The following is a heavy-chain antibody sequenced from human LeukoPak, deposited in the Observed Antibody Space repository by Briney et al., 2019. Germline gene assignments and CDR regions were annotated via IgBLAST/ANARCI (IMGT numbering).Heavy chain of an antibody. V-gene: IGHV4-34*01. CDR3: ARQRYYGAFDI. J-gene: IGHJ3*02. Sequence: GSLRLSCAASGFTFSSYSMNWVRQPPGKGLEWIGEINHSGSTNYNPSLKSRVTISVDTSKNQFSLKLSSVTAADTAVYYCARQRYYGAFDIWGQGTMVTVSS. CDR2: INHSGST. CDR1: GFTFSSYS. D-gene: IGHD3-10*01.